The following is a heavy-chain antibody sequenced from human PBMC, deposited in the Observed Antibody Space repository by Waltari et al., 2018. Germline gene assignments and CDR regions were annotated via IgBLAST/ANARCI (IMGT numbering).Heavy chain of an antibody. Sequence: QVQLQESGPGLVKPSQTLSLPCPVSGGSLSRGSYHWSWVRHPAGKGLAWIGRIYTSGSTNYNPSLKSRVTISVDTSKNQFSLKLSSVTAADTAVYYCARVDYDFWSGYFDAFDIWGQGTMVTVSS. D-gene: IGHD3-3*01. CDR3: ARVDYDFWSGYFDAFDI. J-gene: IGHJ3*02. V-gene: IGHV4-61*02. CDR1: GGSLSRGSYH. CDR2: IYTSGST.